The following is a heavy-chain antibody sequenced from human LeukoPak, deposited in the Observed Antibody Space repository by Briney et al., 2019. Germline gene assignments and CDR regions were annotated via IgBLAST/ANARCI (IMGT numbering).Heavy chain of an antibody. Sequence: GGSLRLPCAASGFSFSVYWMSWVRQAPGRGLEWVANIKPDGSEKNYADSMKGRFTISRDNAKNSLFPQMDSLTAEDTAVYYCVRNWNLDSWGQGTLVTVSS. CDR3: VRNWNLDS. CDR1: GFSFSVYW. CDR2: IKPDGSEK. V-gene: IGHV3-7*01. J-gene: IGHJ4*02. D-gene: IGHD1-1*01.